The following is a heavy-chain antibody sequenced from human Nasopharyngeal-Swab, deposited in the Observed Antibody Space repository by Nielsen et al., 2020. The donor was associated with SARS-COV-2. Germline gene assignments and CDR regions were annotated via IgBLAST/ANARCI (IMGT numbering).Heavy chain of an antibody. V-gene: IGHV3-9*01. CDR2: ISWHSGSI. CDR3: AKARRTDTYGYECFDS. J-gene: IGHJ4*02. Sequence: SLKISCAASGFTFDDYAMYWVRQAPGKGLEWVAGISWHSGSIGYADSVMDRFTISRDNAKNSLFLQMNSLRAEDTALYYCAKARRTDTYGYECFDSWGQGTLVTVSS. CDR1: GFTFDDYA. D-gene: IGHD5-18*01.